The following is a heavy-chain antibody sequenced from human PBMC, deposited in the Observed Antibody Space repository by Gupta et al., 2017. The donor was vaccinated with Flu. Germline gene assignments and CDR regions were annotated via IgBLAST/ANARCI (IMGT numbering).Heavy chain of an antibody. CDR2: IYYSGST. V-gene: IGHV4-59*08. CDR1: GGSISSYY. D-gene: IGHD3-3*01. CDR3: ARHGADTIFGVVRPYYFDY. Sequence: QVQLQESGPGLVKPSETLSLTCTVSGGSISSYYWRWIRPPPGKGLEWIGYIYYSGSTNYNPSLKSRVTISVDTSKNQFSLKLSSVTAADTAVYYCARHGADTIFGVVRPYYFDYWGQGTLVTVSS. J-gene: IGHJ4*02.